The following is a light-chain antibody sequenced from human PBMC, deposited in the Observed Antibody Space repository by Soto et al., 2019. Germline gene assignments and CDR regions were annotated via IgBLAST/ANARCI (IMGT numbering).Light chain of an antibody. J-gene: IGLJ2*01. Sequence: QSVLTQPASVSGSPGQSITISCTGTSSDVGGYKYVSWYQQHPDKAPKLIIFEVSNRPSGISNRFSGAKSGNTAALTISGRQAEDEADYYCASYTRSSTSVIFGRGTKLTVL. CDR3: ASYTRSSTSVI. CDR1: SSDVGGYKY. V-gene: IGLV2-14*01. CDR2: EVS.